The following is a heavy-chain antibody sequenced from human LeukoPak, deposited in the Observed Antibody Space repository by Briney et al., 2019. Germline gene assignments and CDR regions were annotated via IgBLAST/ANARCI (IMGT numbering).Heavy chain of an antibody. D-gene: IGHD2-2*01. Sequence: GGSLRLSCAASGFTFSSYSMNWVRQAPGKGLEWVPYISSSGSATYYADSVKGRFTISRDNAKNSLYLQMNSLRAEDTAVYYCAMRGDILVIPATYMFDYWGQGTLVTVSS. J-gene: IGHJ4*02. CDR2: ISSSGSAT. CDR3: AMRGDILVIPATYMFDY. CDR1: GFTFSSYS. V-gene: IGHV3-48*01.